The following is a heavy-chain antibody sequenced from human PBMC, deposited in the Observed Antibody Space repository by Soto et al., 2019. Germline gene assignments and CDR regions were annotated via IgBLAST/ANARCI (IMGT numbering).Heavy chain of an antibody. CDR1: GFTFSSYG. V-gene: IGHV3-33*01. CDR3: ARDQAYYDILTGYIDAFDI. Sequence: GGSLRLSCAASGFTFSSYGMHWVRQAPGKGLEWVAVIWYDGSNKYYADSVKGRFTISRDNSKNTLYLQMNSLRAEDTAVYYCARDQAYYDILTGYIDAFDIWGQGTMVTVSS. J-gene: IGHJ3*02. CDR2: IWYDGSNK. D-gene: IGHD3-9*01.